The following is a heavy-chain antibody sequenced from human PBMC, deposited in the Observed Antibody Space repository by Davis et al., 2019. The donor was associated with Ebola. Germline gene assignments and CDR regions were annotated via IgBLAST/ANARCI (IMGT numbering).Heavy chain of an antibody. Sequence: PGGSLRLSCAASGFTFSSYWMSWVRQAPGKGLEWVANIKQDGSEKYYVDSVKGRFTISRDNAKNSLYLQMNSLRAEDTAVYYCARSGSSWWDYFDYWGQGTLVTVSS. D-gene: IGHD6-13*01. CDR1: GFTFSSYW. CDR2: IKQDGSEK. V-gene: IGHV3-7*03. CDR3: ARSGSSWWDYFDY. J-gene: IGHJ4*02.